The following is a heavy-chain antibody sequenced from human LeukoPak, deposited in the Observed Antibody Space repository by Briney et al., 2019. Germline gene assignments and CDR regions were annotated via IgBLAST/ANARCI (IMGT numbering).Heavy chain of an antibody. CDR2: ISSDSTYK. J-gene: IGHJ4*02. V-gene: IGHV3-21*01. CDR1: GFTFTAHS. CDR3: AREYDSKGRFDK. D-gene: IGHD3-22*01. Sequence: PGGSLRLSCAISGFTFTAHSMNWVRQAPGKGLEWVSFISSDSTYKYYGDSVKGRFTISRDNANVYLQMNSLRAEDTATYHCAREYDSKGRFDKWGQGTLVIVSS.